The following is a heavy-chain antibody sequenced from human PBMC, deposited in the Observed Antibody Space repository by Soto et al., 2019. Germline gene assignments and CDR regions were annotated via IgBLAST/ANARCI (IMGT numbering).Heavy chain of an antibody. CDR2: IKQDGSEK. V-gene: IGHV3-7*01. CDR1: GFTFSSYW. Sequence: GSLRLSCAASGFTFSSYWMSWVRQAPGKGLEWVANIKQDGSEKYYVDSVKGRFTISRDNAKNSLYLQMNSLRAEDTAVYYCARYCSGGSCSDAFDIWGQGTMVTVSS. J-gene: IGHJ3*02. D-gene: IGHD2-15*01. CDR3: ARYCSGGSCSDAFDI.